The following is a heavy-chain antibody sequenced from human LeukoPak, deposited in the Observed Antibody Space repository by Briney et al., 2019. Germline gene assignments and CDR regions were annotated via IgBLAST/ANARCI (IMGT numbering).Heavy chain of an antibody. V-gene: IGHV2-5*01. Sequence: SGPTLVKPTQTLTLTCTFSGFSLSTSGVGVGWIRQPPGKALEWLALIYWNGGKRYSPSLNNRLTIAKDTSKNQVVLTVTNMDPVDTATYYCAHNKDYDLLTGYKYYFDYWGQGTLVTVSS. CDR3: AHNKDYDLLTGYKYYFDY. CDR1: GFSLSTSGVG. CDR2: IYWNGGK. D-gene: IGHD3-9*01. J-gene: IGHJ4*02.